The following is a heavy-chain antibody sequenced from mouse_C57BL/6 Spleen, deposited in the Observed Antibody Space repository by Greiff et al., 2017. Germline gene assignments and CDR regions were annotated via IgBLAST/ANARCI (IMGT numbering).Heavy chain of an antibody. D-gene: IGHD2-3*01. CDR3: ARGEIEDGYYWFAY. CDR1: GFTFSSYA. CDR2: ISDGGSYT. Sequence: EVKLVESGGGLVKPGGSLKLSCAASGFTFSSYAMSWVRQTPEKRLEWVATISDGGSYTYYPDNVKGRFTLSRDNAKNTLYMPVNKLKSGVTAMYYGARGEIEDGYYWFAYWGQGTLVTVSA. J-gene: IGHJ3*01. V-gene: IGHV5-4*03.